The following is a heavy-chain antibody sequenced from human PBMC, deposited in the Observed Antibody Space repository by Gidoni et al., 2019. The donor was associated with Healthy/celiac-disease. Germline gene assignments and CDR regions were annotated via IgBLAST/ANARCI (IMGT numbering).Heavy chain of an antibody. Sequence: QVQLQQWGAGLLKPSETLSLTCAVYGGSFSGYYWSWIRPPPGKGLEWIGEINHSGSTNYNPSLKSRVTISVDTSKNQFSLKLSSVTAADTAVYYCARSAYGDYAEGYFDLWGRGTLVTVSS. CDR1: GGSFSGYY. CDR2: INHSGST. D-gene: IGHD4-17*01. J-gene: IGHJ2*01. V-gene: IGHV4-34*01. CDR3: ARSAYGDYAEGYFDL.